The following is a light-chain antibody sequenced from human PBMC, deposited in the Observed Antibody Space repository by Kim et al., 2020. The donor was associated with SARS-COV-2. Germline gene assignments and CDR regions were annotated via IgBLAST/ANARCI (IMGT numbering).Light chain of an antibody. J-gene: IGKJ1*01. CDR2: GAS. CDR1: QSVSNNY. V-gene: IGKV3-20*01. Sequence: SPGERVTLSCRASQSVSNNYLAWYQQRPGQALRLLIYGASSRATGIPDRFSGSGSGTDFTLTISRLEPEDFALYYCQQYASSPRTFGQGTKVDIK. CDR3: QQYASSPRT.